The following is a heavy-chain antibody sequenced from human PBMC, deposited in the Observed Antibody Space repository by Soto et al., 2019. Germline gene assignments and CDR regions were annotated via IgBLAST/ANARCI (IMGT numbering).Heavy chain of an antibody. V-gene: IGHV5-10-1*01. CDR1: GYTFTHYY. CDR3: AIPLARTTPFDY. J-gene: IGHJ4*02. CDR2: IDPSDSYI. Sequence: LGESLKISCQASGYTFTHYYIAWVRQVPGKGLEWMGRIDPSDSYIKYSPSFEGHVTMSVDKSISTAFLQWSRLEASDTAMYFCAIPLARTTPFDYWGQGSLVTVSS. D-gene: IGHD1-7*01.